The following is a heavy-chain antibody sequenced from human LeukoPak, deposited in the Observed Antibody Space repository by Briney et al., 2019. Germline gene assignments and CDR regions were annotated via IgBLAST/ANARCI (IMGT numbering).Heavy chain of an antibody. J-gene: IGHJ2*01. CDR1: GFTFSSYW. V-gene: IGHV3-7*01. CDR3: ARDAPAAVAYCTSTSCYSWYFDL. Sequence: GGSLRLSCAASGFTFSSYWMSWVRQAPGKGLEWVANIKQDGSEKYYVDSVKGRFTISRDNLKNTLYLQMNTLRPEDTAVYYCARDAPAAVAYCTSTSCYSWYFDLWGRGTLVTVSS. D-gene: IGHD2-2*02. CDR2: IKQDGSEK.